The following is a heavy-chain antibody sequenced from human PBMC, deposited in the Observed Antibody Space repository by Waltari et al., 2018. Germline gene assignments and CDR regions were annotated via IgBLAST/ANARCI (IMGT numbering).Heavy chain of an antibody. CDR3: ARDRGALYGGYNWFDP. V-gene: IGHV1-69*12. J-gene: IGHJ5*02. CDR1: GGTFSSYA. CDR2: VIPIFGTA. D-gene: IGHD3-16*01. Sequence: QVQLVQSGAEVKKPGSSVKVSCKASGGTFSSYAISWVRQAPGQGLEWMGGVIPIFGTANYAQKFQGRVTITADESTSTAYMELSSLRSEDTAVYYCARDRGALYGGYNWFDPWGQGTLVTVSS.